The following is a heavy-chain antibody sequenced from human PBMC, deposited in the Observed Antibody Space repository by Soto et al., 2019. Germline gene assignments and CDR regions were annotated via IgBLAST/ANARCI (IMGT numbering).Heavy chain of an antibody. CDR3: ARGSWGGDGIDV. V-gene: IGHV3-21*01. CDR1: GFIFSTYT. Sequence: GSLRLSCAASGFIFSTYTINWVRQAPGKGLEWVASISSSSRDIFYADSVKARFTISRDNANSSVDLQMNSLRVGDTAIYYCARGSWGGDGIDVWGQGTTVTV. J-gene: IGHJ6*02. D-gene: IGHD3-16*01. CDR2: ISSSSRDI.